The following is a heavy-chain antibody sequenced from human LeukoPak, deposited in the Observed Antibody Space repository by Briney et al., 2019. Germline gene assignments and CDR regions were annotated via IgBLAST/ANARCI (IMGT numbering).Heavy chain of an antibody. J-gene: IGHJ2*01. CDR3: ARGPYGDSYWYFDL. V-gene: IGHV1-69*06. CDR1: GGTFSSYA. Sequence: GSSVKVSCKASGGTFSSYAISWVRQAPGQGLEWMGGIIPIFGTANYAQKFQGRVTITADKSTSTAYMELSSLRSEDTAVYYRARGPYGDSYWYFDLWGRGTLVTVSS. D-gene: IGHD4-17*01. CDR2: IIPIFGTA.